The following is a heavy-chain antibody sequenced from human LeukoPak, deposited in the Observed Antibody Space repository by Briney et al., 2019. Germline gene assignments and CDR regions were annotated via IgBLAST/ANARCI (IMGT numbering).Heavy chain of an antibody. D-gene: IGHD3-22*01. CDR1: GFTFSSYG. V-gene: IGHV3-33*06. Sequence: GGSLRLSCAASGFTFSSYGMHWVRQAPGKGLEWVAVIWYDGSNKCYADSVKGRFTISRDNSKNTLYLQMNSLRAEDTAVYYCAKDLRSYYYDSSGEPDYWGQGTLVTVSS. J-gene: IGHJ4*02. CDR2: IWYDGSNK. CDR3: AKDLRSYYYDSSGEPDY.